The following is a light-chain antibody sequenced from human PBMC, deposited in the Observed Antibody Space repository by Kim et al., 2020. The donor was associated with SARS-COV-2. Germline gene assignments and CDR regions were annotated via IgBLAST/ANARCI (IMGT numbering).Light chain of an antibody. Sequence: ASVGDRVTITCRAGQSIYSYLAWYQQKPCNVPKILIDKASTLESGVPSRFSGSESGTEFTLTISSLQPDDFATYYCLQFYTYPISFGQGTRLEIK. CDR2: KAS. J-gene: IGKJ5*01. CDR3: LQFYTYPIS. V-gene: IGKV1-5*03. CDR1: QSIYSY.